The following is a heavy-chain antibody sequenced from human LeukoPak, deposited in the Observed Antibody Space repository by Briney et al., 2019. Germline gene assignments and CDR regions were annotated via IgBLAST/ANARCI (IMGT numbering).Heavy chain of an antibody. V-gene: IGHV4-4*07. CDR3: ARQPALVVVAAPFDY. CDR1: GGSISSYY. Sequence: ETLSLTCTVSGGSISSYYWSWIRQPAGKGLEWIGRIYTSGSTNYNPSLKSRVTMSVDTSKNQFSLKLSSVTAADTAVYYCARQPALVVVAAPFDYWGQGTLVTVSS. J-gene: IGHJ4*02. CDR2: IYTSGST. D-gene: IGHD2-15*01.